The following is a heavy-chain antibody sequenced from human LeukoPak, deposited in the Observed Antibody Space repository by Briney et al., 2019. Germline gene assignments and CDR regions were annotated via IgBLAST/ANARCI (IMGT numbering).Heavy chain of an antibody. Sequence: SETLSLTCAVYGGSFSGYYWSWIRQPPGKGLEWIGEINHSGSTNYNPSLKSRVTISVDTSKNQFSLKLSSVTAADTAVYYCARGWTVVVAAGFDYWGQGTLVTVSS. CDR1: GGSFSGYY. D-gene: IGHD2-15*01. CDR2: INHSGST. J-gene: IGHJ4*02. CDR3: ARGWTVVVAAGFDY. V-gene: IGHV4-34*01.